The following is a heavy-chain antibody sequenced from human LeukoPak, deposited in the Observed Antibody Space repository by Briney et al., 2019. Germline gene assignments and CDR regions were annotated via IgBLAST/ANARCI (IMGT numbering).Heavy chain of an antibody. V-gene: IGHV3-23*01. Sequence: PGGSLRLSCAASGFTFSTYVMSWVRQAPGKGLEWVSTISGSGSSTYYADSVKGRFAISRDDSKNTLYLQMNSLRAEDTAVYYCAKSKGIAAANNWFDPWGQGTLVTVSS. CDR3: AKSKGIAAANNWFDP. J-gene: IGHJ5*02. D-gene: IGHD6-13*01. CDR2: ISGSGSST. CDR1: GFTFSTYV.